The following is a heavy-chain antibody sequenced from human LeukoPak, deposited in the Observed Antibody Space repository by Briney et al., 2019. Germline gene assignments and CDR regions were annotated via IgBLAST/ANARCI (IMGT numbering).Heavy chain of an antibody. CDR1: GFTFSSYS. J-gene: IGHJ4*02. CDR3: ARGEEGSSWFLDY. V-gene: IGHV3-21*01. Sequence: TGGSLRLSCAASGFTFSSYSMNWVRQAPGKGLEWVSSISSSSSYIYYADSVKGRFTISRDNSKNTLYLQMNSLRTEDTAVYFCARGEEGSSWFLDYWGQGTLVPVSS. CDR2: ISSSSSYI. D-gene: IGHD6-13*01.